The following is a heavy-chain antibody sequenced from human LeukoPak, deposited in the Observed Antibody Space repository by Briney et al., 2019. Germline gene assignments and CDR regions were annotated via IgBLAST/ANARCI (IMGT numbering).Heavy chain of an antibody. CDR1: GGTFSSYA. CDR2: IIPIFGTA. CDR3: ARAAYYYGSGSYHFDY. Sequence: ASVKVSCKASGGTFSSYAISWVRQAPGQGLEWMGGIIPIFGTANYAQKFQGRVTITADESTSTAYMELSSLRSEDTAVYYCARAAYYYGSGSYHFDYWGQGTLVTVSS. D-gene: IGHD3-10*01. V-gene: IGHV1-69*13. J-gene: IGHJ4*02.